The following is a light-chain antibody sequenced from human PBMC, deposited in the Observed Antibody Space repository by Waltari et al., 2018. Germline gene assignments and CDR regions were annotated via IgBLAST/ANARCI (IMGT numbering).Light chain of an antibody. CDR2: DAS. Sequence: EIVLTQSPATLSLSPGERATLSCRASQSVSNSLAWYQQKPGQAPRLLIYDASVRATGIPGSFSGSGSGTDFTLTISSLEPEDFAVYYCHQRSNWPLTFGGGTKVEIK. CDR3: HQRSNWPLT. V-gene: IGKV3-11*01. CDR1: QSVSNS. J-gene: IGKJ4*01.